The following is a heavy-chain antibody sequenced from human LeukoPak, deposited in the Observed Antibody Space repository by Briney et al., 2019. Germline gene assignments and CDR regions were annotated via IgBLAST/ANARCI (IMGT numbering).Heavy chain of an antibody. V-gene: IGHV3-23*01. D-gene: IGHD3-22*01. CDR3: AYLDSGGYYYGRLRY. Sequence: GGSLRLSCAASGFTFSSHALIWLRQTPRKGLEWVSGINADSSNRHYADSVKGRFTISRDNAKYTLYLQMNTLIAEDTATYFCAYLDSGGYYYGRLRYWGQGTPVTVSS. CDR2: INADSSNR. CDR1: GFTFSSHA. J-gene: IGHJ4*02.